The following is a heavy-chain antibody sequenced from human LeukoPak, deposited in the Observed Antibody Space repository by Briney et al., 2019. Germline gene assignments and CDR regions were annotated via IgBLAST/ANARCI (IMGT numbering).Heavy chain of an antibody. J-gene: IGHJ5*02. V-gene: IGHV4-34*01. D-gene: IGHD3-3*01. CDR1: GGSFSGYY. CDR2: INHSGST. Sequence: SENLSLTCAVYGGSFSGYYWSWIRQPPGKGLEWIGEINHSGSTNYNPSLKSRVTISVDTSKNQFSLKLSSVTAADTAVYYCARGRFKTIFGVVTRSNWFDPWGQGTLVTVSS. CDR3: ARGRFKTIFGVVTRSNWFDP.